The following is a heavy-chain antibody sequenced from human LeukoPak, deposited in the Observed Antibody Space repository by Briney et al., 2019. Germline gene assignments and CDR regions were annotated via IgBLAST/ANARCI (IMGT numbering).Heavy chain of an antibody. CDR1: GFTFSSYA. V-gene: IGHV3-23*01. Sequence: GGSLRLSCAASGFTFSSYAMSWVRQAPGKGLEWVSRIRADGGETNHADSVKGRFTTSRDNAKNILYLQMNSLGAEDTAVYYCGRGAVLGSGSIDYWGQGVLVTVSS. D-gene: IGHD3-10*01. J-gene: IGHJ4*02. CDR3: GRGAVLGSGSIDY. CDR2: IRADGGET.